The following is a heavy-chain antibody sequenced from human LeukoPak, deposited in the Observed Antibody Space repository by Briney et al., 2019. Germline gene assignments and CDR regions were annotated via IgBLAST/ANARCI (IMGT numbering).Heavy chain of an antibody. CDR3: ASLSKDYGDYVESGSSWFDP. CDR1: GGTFSSYA. J-gene: IGHJ5*02. V-gene: IGHV1-69*05. D-gene: IGHD4-17*01. CDR2: IIPIFGTA. Sequence: SVKVSCKASGGTFSSYAISWVRRAPGQGLEWMGGIIPIFGTANYAQKFQGRVTITTDESTSTAYMELSSLRSEDTAVYYCASLSKDYGDYVESGSSWFDPWGQGTLVTVSS.